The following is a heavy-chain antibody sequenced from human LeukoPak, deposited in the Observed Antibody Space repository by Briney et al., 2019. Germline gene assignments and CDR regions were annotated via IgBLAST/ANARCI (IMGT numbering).Heavy chain of an antibody. CDR1: GGSISSSSYY. Sequence: SETLSLTCTVSGGSISSSSYYWGWIRQPPGKGLEWIGSIYYSGSTYYNPSPKSRVTISVDTSKNQFSLKLSSVTAADTAVYYCARHEGSSSGWYGEYFQHWGQGTLVTVSS. D-gene: IGHD6-19*01. J-gene: IGHJ1*01. CDR3: ARHEGSSSGWYGEYFQH. V-gene: IGHV4-39*01. CDR2: IYYSGST.